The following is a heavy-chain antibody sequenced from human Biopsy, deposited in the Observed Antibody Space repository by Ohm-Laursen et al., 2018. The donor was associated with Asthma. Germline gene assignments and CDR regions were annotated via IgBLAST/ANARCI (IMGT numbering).Heavy chain of an antibody. Sequence: SLRLSCSASGFAVSRDPMFWVRQAPGKGLEWVSVIYSGGTSHTADSVRGRFTISRDYSKNTLYLQMHSLRAEDTAVYYCARGDSSNWSHYYFDYWGQGTLVTVSP. J-gene: IGHJ4*02. CDR1: GFAVSRDP. V-gene: IGHV3-53*01. CDR3: ARGDSSNWSHYYFDY. D-gene: IGHD3-22*01. CDR2: IYSGGTS.